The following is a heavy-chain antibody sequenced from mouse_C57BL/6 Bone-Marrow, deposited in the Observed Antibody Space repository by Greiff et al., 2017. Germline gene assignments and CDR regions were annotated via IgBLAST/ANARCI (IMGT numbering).Heavy chain of an antibody. CDR3: ARHEGDYYGSSYDAMDY. D-gene: IGHD1-1*01. CDR1: GYTFTEYT. V-gene: IGHV1-62-2*01. CDR2: FYPGSGSI. Sequence: QVQLKESGAELVKPGASVKLSCKASGYTFTEYTIHWVKQRSGQGLEWIGWFYPGSGSIKYNEKFKEKATLTADKSSSTVYMELSRLTSEDSAVYFCARHEGDYYGSSYDAMDYWGQGTSVTVSS. J-gene: IGHJ4*01.